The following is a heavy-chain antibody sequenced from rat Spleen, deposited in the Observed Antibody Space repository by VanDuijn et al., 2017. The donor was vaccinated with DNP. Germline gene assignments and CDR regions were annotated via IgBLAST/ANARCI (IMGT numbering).Heavy chain of an antibody. CDR1: GYSISSNYR. Sequence: EVQLQESGPGLVKPSQSLSLTCSVTGYSISSNYRWNWIRKFPGNTLEWMGYINSAGSTNYNPSLKSRISITRDTSKNQFFLQVNSVTTEDTATYYCARGNDDYYPNWYFDFWGPGTMVTVSS. V-gene: IGHV3-3*01. J-gene: IGHJ1*01. D-gene: IGHD1-12*03. CDR2: INSAGST. CDR3: ARGNDDYYPNWYFDF.